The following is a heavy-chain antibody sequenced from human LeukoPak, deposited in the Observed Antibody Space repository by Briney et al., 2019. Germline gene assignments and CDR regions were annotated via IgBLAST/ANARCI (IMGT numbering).Heavy chain of an antibody. Sequence: GASVKVSCKASGGTFSSYAISWVRQAPGQGLEWMGVIIPIFGTANYAQKFQGRVTITTDESTSTAYMELSSLRSEDTAVYYCALPSAGAFDIWGQGTMVTVSS. CDR1: GGTFSSYA. V-gene: IGHV1-69*05. CDR3: ALPSAGAFDI. J-gene: IGHJ3*02. CDR2: IIPIFGTA.